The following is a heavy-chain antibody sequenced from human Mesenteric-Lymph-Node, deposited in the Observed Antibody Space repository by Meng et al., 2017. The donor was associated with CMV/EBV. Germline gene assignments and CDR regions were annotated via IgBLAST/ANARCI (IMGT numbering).Heavy chain of an antibody. V-gene: IGHV4-34*01. CDR2: INHSGST. Sequence: QVQLHQLGAGLLKPCENLSVTCAVYGGSFSGYYWNWIRQSPEKGLEWIGEINHSGSTTYNPSFTSRIIISVDTSTNQISLNMSSVTAADTAVYYCARGSSYDILTGYFDYWGQGALVTVSS. CDR3: ARGSSYDILTGYFDY. J-gene: IGHJ4*02. D-gene: IGHD3-9*01. CDR1: GGSFSGYY.